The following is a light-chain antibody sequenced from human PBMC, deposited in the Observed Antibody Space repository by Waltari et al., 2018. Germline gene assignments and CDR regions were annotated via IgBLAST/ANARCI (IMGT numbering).Light chain of an antibody. J-gene: IGLJ2*01. Sequence: QSALTQPPSASGSPGQSVTISCTGTSGDIGAYNSVNWYRQHPGKVPKLMIYDVNRRPSGVPDRFSGSKSGTTASLTVSGLQPEDEAVYYCNSFAGSDTVVFGGGTTLTVL. CDR2: DVN. V-gene: IGLV2-8*01. CDR3: NSFAGSDTVV. CDR1: SGDIGAYNS.